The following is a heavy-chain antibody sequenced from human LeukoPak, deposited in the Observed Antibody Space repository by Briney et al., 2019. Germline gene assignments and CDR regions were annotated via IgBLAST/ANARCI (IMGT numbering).Heavy chain of an antibody. D-gene: IGHD3-9*01. CDR2: INHNGEAI. CDR1: GFPFSSHV. Sequence: GGSLRLSCAASGFPFSSHVLGWVRQAPGKGLEWIAYINHNGEAIYYPDFVKGRFIISRDNAKNSLFLQMNDLRDEDTAVYYCARDYDWAFDFWGQGTRVTVSS. CDR3: ARDYDWAFDF. J-gene: IGHJ4*02. V-gene: IGHV3-48*02.